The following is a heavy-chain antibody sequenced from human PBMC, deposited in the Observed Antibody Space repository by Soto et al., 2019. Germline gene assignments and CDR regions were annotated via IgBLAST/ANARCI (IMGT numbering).Heavy chain of an antibody. V-gene: IGHV2-5*02. CDR1: GFSLYTGGVG. D-gene: IGHD5-18*01. CDR2: IYWDDTR. CDR3: AQYTTDTYVDV. Sequence: QITLKESSPTLVKPTQTLTLTCSFSGFSLYTGGVGVGWIRQPPGKPLEWIALIYWDDTRRYNPSLKNTLTIGKDTSESLVVLTVTYMGSVDTGTYVCAQYTTDTYVDVWGKGATVSVSA. J-gene: IGHJ6*04.